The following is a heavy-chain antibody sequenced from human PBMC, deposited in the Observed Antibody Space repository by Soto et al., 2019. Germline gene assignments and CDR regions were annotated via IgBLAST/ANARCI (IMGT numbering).Heavy chain of an antibody. V-gene: IGHV1-3*01. J-gene: IGHJ4*02. CDR1: GYTFTSYA. D-gene: IGHD4-17*01. Sequence: QVQLVQSGAEVKKPGASVKVSCKASGYTFTSYAMHWVRQAPGQRLEWMGWINAGNGNTKYSQKFQGRVTITRDTTARRGYMELGSLRYEGTAVDYCARRGPNDYGDLNFEYWGQGTLVTVSS. CDR3: ARRGPNDYGDLNFEY. CDR2: INAGNGNT.